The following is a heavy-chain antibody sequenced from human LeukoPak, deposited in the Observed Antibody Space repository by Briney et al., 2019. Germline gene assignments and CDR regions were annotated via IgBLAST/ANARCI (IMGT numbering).Heavy chain of an antibody. Sequence: SETLSLTCTVSGGSISSNGYYWSWIRQHPGKGLEWIGYFSYSGSTYYNPSLRSRVTISVDTSKNQFSLKLSSVTAADTAVYYCARGQSSVDCWGQGTLVTVSS. D-gene: IGHD1-26*01. CDR1: GGSISSNGYY. V-gene: IGHV4-31*03. J-gene: IGHJ4*02. CDR2: FSYSGST. CDR3: ARGQSSVDC.